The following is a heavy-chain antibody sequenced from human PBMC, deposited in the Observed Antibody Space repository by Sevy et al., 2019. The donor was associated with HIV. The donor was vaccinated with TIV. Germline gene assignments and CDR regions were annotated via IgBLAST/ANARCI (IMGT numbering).Heavy chain of an antibody. V-gene: IGHV3-23*01. Sequence: GGSLRLSCAVSGFSFDSYGMTWVRQAPGKGLEWVSGISGSGTRTYYADSVKGRFIISRDNSKNTLYLQMNSLRSEDTAIYYCAKGGGGHYDPDEIGYYFYYDNMDVWGKGTTVTVSS. CDR1: GFSFDSYG. J-gene: IGHJ6*03. CDR3: AKGGGGHYDPDEIGYYFYYDNMDV. CDR2: ISGSGTRT. D-gene: IGHD3-22*01.